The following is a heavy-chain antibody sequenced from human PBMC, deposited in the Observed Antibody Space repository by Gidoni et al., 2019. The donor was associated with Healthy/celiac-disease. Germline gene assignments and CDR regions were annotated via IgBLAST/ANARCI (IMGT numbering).Heavy chain of an antibody. Sequence: QVQLQESGPGLVKPSQTLSLTCTVSGGSISSGDYYWSWIPQPPGKGLEWMGYIYSSGSTSYTPSPRGGFTISVDTSKTHFSRKLSSGPAADTAVYYWARVRGFGEFDYWGQGTLFTVSS. CDR3: ARVRGFGEFDY. V-gene: IGHV4-30-4*01. J-gene: IGHJ4*02. CDR1: GGSISSGDYY. D-gene: IGHD3-10*01. CDR2: IYSSGST.